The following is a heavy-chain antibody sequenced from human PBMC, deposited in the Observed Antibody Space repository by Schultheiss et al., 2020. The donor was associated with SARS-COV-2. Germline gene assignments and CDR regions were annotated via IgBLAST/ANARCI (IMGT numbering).Heavy chain of an antibody. CDR3: ARRYGGDYYGMDV. CDR2: IIPIFGTA. CDR1: GYTFTSYY. D-gene: IGHD1-26*01. J-gene: IGHJ6*02. Sequence: SVKVSCKASGYTFTSYYMHWVRQAPGQGLEWMGGIIPIFGTANYAQKFQGRVTITADESTSTAYMELSSLRSEDTAVYYCARRYGGDYYGMDVWGQGTTVTVSS. V-gene: IGHV1-69*13.